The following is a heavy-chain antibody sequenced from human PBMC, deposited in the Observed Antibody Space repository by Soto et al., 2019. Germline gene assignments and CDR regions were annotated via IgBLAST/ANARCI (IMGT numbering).Heavy chain of an antibody. CDR2: FDPEDGKT. J-gene: IGHJ4*02. Sequence: QVHLIQSGAEVKKPGASVKVSCKVSGYTLTELSMHWVRQAPGKGLEWMGGFDPEDGKTTSAQQFQGRVTVSELTTTDTAYMDLSNLRSEDTAVSYCVAGATRWLQSPFDYWGQGTLVTVSS. CDR1: GYTLTELS. D-gene: IGHD5-12*01. V-gene: IGHV1-24*01. CDR3: VAGATRWLQSPFDY.